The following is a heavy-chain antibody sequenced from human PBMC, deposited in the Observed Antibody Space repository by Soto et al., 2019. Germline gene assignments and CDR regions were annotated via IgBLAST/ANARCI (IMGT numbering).Heavy chain of an antibody. CDR3: ARGETYYGTTTWFDP. J-gene: IGHJ5*02. Sequence: SETLSLTCTVSGGSISSGGHYWNWIRQHPGKGLEWSGYIYYSGSTFYNPSLKSRVTISVDTSKNQFSLKLSAVTAADTAVYYCARGETYYGTTTWFDPWGQGTLVTVSS. CDR2: IYYSGST. V-gene: IGHV4-31*03. CDR1: GGSISSGGHY. D-gene: IGHD1-1*01.